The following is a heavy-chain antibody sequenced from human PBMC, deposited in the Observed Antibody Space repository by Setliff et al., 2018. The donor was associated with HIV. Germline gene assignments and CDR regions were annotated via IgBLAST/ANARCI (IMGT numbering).Heavy chain of an antibody. V-gene: IGHV4-38-2*02. CDR1: DYSVSSGYS. CDR3: ARGGPTVAFGLDV. D-gene: IGHD4-17*01. Sequence: SETLSLTCSVSDYSVSSGYSWGWIRQPPGKGLEWIGSMYHRGTTYYNLSLKSRIILSIDTSKNQFSLNLNSVTAADTAVYYCARGGPTVAFGLDVWGQGTTVTVSS. CDR2: MYHRGTT. J-gene: IGHJ6*02.